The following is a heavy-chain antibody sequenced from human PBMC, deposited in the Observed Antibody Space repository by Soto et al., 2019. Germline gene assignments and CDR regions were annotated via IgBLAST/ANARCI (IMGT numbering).Heavy chain of an antibody. V-gene: IGHV3-23*01. CDR1: GFTFRSYA. D-gene: IGHD1-1*01. CDR3: AKKRHLEAWKDHFDS. CDR2: ISDSGRST. J-gene: IGHJ4*02. Sequence: DVQLFESGGGLVQPGGSLRLSCVASGFTFRSYAMSWVRQVPGKGLEWVSSISDSGRSTSYADSVKGRFTVSRDNSKDTLYLQMSSLRVEETAVYYCAKKRHLEAWKDHFDSWGQGTQVTVSS.